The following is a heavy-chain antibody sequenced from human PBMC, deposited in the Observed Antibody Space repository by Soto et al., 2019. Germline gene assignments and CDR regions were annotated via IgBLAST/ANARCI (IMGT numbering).Heavy chain of an antibody. D-gene: IGHD6-13*01. CDR2: IYYSGST. CDR3: AREISSSWYYNWFDP. Sequence: PSETLSLTCTVSGGSISSYYWSWIRQPPGKGLEWIGYIYYSGSTNYNPSLKSRVTISVGTSKNQFSLKLSSVTAADTAVYYCAREISSSWYYNWFDPWGQGTLVTVSS. J-gene: IGHJ5*02. CDR1: GGSISSYY. V-gene: IGHV4-59*01.